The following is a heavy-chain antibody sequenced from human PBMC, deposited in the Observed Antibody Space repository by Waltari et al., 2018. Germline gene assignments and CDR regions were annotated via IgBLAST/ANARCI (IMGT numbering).Heavy chain of an antibody. V-gene: IGHV4-59*11. CDR1: GGSISSHY. J-gene: IGHJ6*03. CDR3: ARESGSGSSYYYYYMDV. D-gene: IGHD3-10*01. Sequence: QVQLQESGPGLVKPSETLSLTCTVPGGSISSHYWRWIRQPPGKGLEWIGYIYYSGSTNYNPSLKSRVTISVDTSKNQFSLKLSSVTAADTAVYYCARESGSGSSYYYYYMDVWGKGTTVTVSS. CDR2: IYYSGST.